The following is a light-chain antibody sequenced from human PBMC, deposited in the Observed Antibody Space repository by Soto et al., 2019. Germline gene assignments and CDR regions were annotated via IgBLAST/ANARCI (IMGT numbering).Light chain of an antibody. CDR3: QQTHTFPWT. Sequence: DLRMTQSPSSLSASVRDRVTITCRASQSIGSNLNWYQQSPGRAPKLLVFAASSKSRGVPLRFDARGSGTDFRLTSNSLQPEDVATYYCQQTHTFPWTFGQGTKVDVK. V-gene: IGKV1-39*01. J-gene: IGKJ1*01. CDR1: QSIGSN. CDR2: AAS.